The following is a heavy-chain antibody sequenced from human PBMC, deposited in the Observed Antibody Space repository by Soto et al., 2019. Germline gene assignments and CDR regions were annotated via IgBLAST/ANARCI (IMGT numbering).Heavy chain of an antibody. CDR2: IYHSGST. CDR3: ARGNGYYDSSGYNLRYYFDY. D-gene: IGHD3-22*01. Sequence: SETLSLTCAVSGGSISSGGYSWSWIRQPPGKGLEWIGYIYHSGSTYYNPSLKSRVTISVDRSKNQFSLKLSSVTAADTAVYYCARGNGYYDSSGYNLRYYFDYWGQGTLVTVSS. V-gene: IGHV4-30-2*01. J-gene: IGHJ4*02. CDR1: GGSISSGGYS.